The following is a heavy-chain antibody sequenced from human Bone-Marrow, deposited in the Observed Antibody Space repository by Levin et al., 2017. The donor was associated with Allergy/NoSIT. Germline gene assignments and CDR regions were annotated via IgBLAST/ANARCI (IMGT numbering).Heavy chain of an antibody. D-gene: IGHD2-2*01. J-gene: IGHJ6*03. CDR2: IWYDGSNK. CDR3: ARDGCSSTSCQNSPDYYYYYMDV. CDR1: GFTFSSYG. Sequence: GESLKISCAASGFTFSSYGMHWVRQAPGKGLEWVAVIWYDGSNKYYADSVKGRFTISRDNSKNTLYLQMNSLRAEDTAVYYCARDGCSSTSCQNSPDYYYYYMDVWGKGTTVTVSS. V-gene: IGHV3-33*01.